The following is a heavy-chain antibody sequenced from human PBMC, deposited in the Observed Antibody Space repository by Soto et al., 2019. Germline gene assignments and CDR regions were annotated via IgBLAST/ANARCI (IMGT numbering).Heavy chain of an antibody. D-gene: IGHD1-26*01. Sequence: GGSLRLSCAASGFTFSKYGMSWVRQAPGKGLEWVSALTEIGTSTYYGDSVKGRFTISRDNSKNTLFLQINNLRAGDTAVYYCAKKSGVGATWYFDYWGQGTLVTVSS. CDR3: AKKSGVGATWYFDY. CDR2: LTEIGTST. J-gene: IGHJ4*02. V-gene: IGHV3-23*01. CDR1: GFTFSKYG.